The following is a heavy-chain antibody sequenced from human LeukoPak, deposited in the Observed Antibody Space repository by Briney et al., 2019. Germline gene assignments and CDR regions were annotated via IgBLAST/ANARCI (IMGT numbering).Heavy chain of an antibody. D-gene: IGHD3-16*01. CDR2: IYSGGST. V-gene: IGHV3-53*04. J-gene: IGHJ3*02. CDR3: AREVGGSAFDI. CDR1: GFTVSSNY. Sequence: GGSLRLSCAASGFTVSSNYMSWVRQAPGKGLEWVSIIYSGGSTYYADSVKGRFTISRHNSKNTLYLQMNSLRAEDTAVYYCAREVGGSAFDIWGQGTMSPSLQ.